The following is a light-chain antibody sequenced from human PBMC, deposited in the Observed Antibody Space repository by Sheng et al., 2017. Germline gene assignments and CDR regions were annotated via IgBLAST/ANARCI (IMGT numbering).Light chain of an antibody. V-gene: IGKV1-39*01. Sequence: DIQMTQSPSSLSASVGDRVTITCRASRSINSYFNWYQQSPGEAPKLLIYSASTLRSGVPSRFSGSASGTDSTLTIRSLQPEDVGTYYCQQSYSPPWTFGQGTKVEIK. CDR2: SAS. CDR3: QQSYSPPWT. CDR1: RSINSY. J-gene: IGKJ1*01.